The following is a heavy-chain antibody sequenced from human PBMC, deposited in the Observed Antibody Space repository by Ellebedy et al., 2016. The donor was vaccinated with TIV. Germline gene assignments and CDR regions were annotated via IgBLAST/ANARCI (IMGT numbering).Heavy chain of an antibody. J-gene: IGHJ6*02. CDR3: ATARRDPLYYGVDV. D-gene: IGHD6-13*01. Sequence: MPSETLSLTCTVSGGSISSRTRYWGWFRQTPEKGLEWIGTVYFTGTTCYNPSLSSRITISADTSNNQFSLKLTSVTAADTAVYYCATARRDPLYYGVDVWGRGTTVTVSS. CDR2: VYFTGTT. CDR1: GGSISSRTRY. V-gene: IGHV4-39*01.